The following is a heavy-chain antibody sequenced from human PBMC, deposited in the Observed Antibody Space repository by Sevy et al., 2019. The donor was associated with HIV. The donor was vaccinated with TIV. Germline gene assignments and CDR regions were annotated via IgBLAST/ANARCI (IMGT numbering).Heavy chain of an antibody. Sequence: GGSLRLSCAASGFTFSSYAMSWVRQAPGKGLEWVSAISGVGRSTFYADSVKGRFTISSDNSKNMMYVQMNSLRAEDTARYDCAKDYEDYDSSGHYYEGPFAFDTWGQGTMVTVSS. CDR1: GFTFSSYA. CDR2: ISGVGRST. J-gene: IGHJ3*02. V-gene: IGHV3-23*01. D-gene: IGHD3-22*01. CDR3: AKDYEDYDSSGHYYEGPFAFDT.